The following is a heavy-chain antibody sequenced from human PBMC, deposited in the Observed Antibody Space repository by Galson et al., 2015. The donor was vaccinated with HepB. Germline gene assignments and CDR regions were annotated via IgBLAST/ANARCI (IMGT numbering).Heavy chain of an antibody. J-gene: IGHJ4*02. CDR3: AKGGYSYGLDY. CDR1: GFTFSSYA. D-gene: IGHD5-18*01. V-gene: IGHV3-30*18. Sequence: SLRLSCAASGFTFSSYAMHWVRQAPGKGLEWVAVISYDGSNKYYADSVKGRFTISRDNSKNTLYLQMNSLRAEDTAVYYCAKGGYSYGLDYWGQGTLVTVSS. CDR2: ISYDGSNK.